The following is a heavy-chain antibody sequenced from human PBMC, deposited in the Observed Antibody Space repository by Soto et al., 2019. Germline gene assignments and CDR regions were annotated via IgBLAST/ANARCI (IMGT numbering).Heavy chain of an antibody. V-gene: IGHV3-23*01. CDR2: ISGSGGST. CDR1: GFTFSSYA. J-gene: IGHJ4*02. CDR3: ARRGSGSYYDY. Sequence: EVQLLESGGGLVQPGGSLRLSCAASGFTFSSYAMRWVRQAPGKGLEWVSAISGSGGSTYYADSVKGRFTVSRDTSKNTLYPQMTSLRAEDTAVYYCARRGSGSYYDYWGQGTLVTVSS. D-gene: IGHD1-26*01.